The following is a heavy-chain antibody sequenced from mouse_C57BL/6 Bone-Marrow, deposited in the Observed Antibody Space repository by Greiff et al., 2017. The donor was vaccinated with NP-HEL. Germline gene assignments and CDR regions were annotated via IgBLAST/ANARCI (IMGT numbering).Heavy chain of an antibody. J-gene: IGHJ4*01. CDR3: ARRWAHYYAMDY. Sequence: VQLKESGPELVKPGASVKIPCKASGYTFTDYNMDWVKQSHGKSLEWIGDINPNNGGTIYNQKFKGKATLTVDKSSSTAYMELRSLTSENTAVYYCARRWAHYYAMDYWGQGTSVTVSS. V-gene: IGHV1-18*01. CDR1: GYTFTDYN. CDR2: INPNNGGT. D-gene: IGHD1-1*02.